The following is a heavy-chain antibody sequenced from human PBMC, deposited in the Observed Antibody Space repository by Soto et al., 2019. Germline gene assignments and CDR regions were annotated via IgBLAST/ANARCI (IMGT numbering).Heavy chain of an antibody. D-gene: IGHD5-18*01. CDR3: ARGSGYSYGLDYYYMDV. V-gene: IGHV4-59*08. CDR1: GGSISSYY. Sequence: PSETLSLTCTVSGGSISSYYWSWIRQPPGKGLEWIGYIYYSGSTNYNPSLKSRVTISVDTSKNQFSLKLSSVTAADTAVYYCARGSGYSYGLDYYYMDVWGKGTTVTVSS. J-gene: IGHJ6*03. CDR2: IYYSGST.